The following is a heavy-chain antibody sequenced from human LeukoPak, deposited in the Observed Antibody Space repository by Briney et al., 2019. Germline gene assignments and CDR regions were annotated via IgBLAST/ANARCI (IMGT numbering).Heavy chain of an antibody. CDR1: GYTFTGYY. J-gene: IGHJ6*03. Sequence: GASVKVSCKASGYTFTGYYMHWVRQAPGQGLEWMGWINPNSGGTNYAQKFQGRVTMTRDTSISTAYMELSRLRSDDTAVYYCARGEPYCGGDCRQYYYYYYMDVWGKGTTVTVSS. D-gene: IGHD2-21*02. CDR3: ARGEPYCGGDCRQYYYYYYMDV. CDR2: INPNSGGT. V-gene: IGHV1-2*02.